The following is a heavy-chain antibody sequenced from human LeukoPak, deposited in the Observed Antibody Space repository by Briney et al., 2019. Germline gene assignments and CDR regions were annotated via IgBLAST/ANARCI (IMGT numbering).Heavy chain of an antibody. CDR1: GGFISSSSYY. CDR3: ARCYSGTSYSPFHY. D-gene: IGHD2-15*01. CDR2: VHYSESS. Sequence: ASETLSLTCTVSGGFISSSSYYWGWLRQPPGKGLEWIGSVHYSESSYYNPSLKSRVTISIDTSKSQFSLKLSSVTAADTAVYYCARCYSGTSYSPFHYWGQGTLLTVSS. V-gene: IGHV4-39*07. J-gene: IGHJ4*02.